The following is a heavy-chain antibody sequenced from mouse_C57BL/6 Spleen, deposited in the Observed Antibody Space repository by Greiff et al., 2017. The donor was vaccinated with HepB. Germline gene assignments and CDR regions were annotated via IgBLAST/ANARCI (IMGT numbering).Heavy chain of an antibody. CDR1: GYTFTDYY. V-gene: IGHV1-76*01. CDR3: AREHWYFDV. Sequence: QVQLQESGAELVRPGASVKLSCKASGYTFTDYYINWVKQRPGQGLEWIARIYPGSGNTYYNEKFKGKATLTAEKSSSTAYMQLSSLTSEDSAVYFCAREHWYFDVWGTGTTVTVSS. CDR2: IYPGSGNT. J-gene: IGHJ1*03.